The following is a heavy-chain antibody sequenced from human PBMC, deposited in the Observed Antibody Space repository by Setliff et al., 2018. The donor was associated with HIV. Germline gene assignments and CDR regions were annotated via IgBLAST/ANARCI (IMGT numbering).Heavy chain of an antibody. CDR3: ARLGYCSRTTCYGYYYMDV. Sequence: SETLSLTCTVSGGSISNHYWSWIRQPPGKGLEWIGYIYNRRSTNYHPSLKSRVTISVDTSKNQSSLKLSSVTAADTAVYYCARLGYCSRTTCYGYYYMDVWGKGTTVTVS. D-gene: IGHD2-2*01. J-gene: IGHJ6*03. CDR2: IYNRRST. V-gene: IGHV4-59*08. CDR1: GGSISNHY.